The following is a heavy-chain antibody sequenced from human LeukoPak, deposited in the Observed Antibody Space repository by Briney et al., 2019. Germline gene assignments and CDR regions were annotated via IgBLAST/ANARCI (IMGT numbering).Heavy chain of an antibody. CDR2: IYSGGST. Sequence: GGSLRLFCAASGFSVTSNYMSWCRQAPGKGLEWVSVIYSGGSTYYADSVKGRFTISRHNSENSLYLQMNSLRAEDTAVYFCARGKNVLDFWGQGALVTVSS. J-gene: IGHJ4*02. D-gene: IGHD2/OR15-2a*01. CDR1: GFSVTSNY. CDR3: ARGKNVLDF. V-gene: IGHV3-53*04.